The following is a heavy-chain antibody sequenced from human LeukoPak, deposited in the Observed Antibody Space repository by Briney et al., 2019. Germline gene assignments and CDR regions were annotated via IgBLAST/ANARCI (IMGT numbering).Heavy chain of an antibody. V-gene: IGHV4-61*02. CDR1: GGSISSGSYY. CDR2: IYTSGST. D-gene: IGHD5-18*01. J-gene: IGHJ6*03. CDR3: AVRGRGYSYGAYYYYTDV. Sequence: SETLSLTCTVSGGSISSGSYYWSWIRQPAGKGLEWIGRIYTSGSTNYNPSLKGRVTISVDTSKNQCSLKLSSVTAADTGVYNCAVRGRGYSYGAYYYYTDVSGKGTPGTVSS.